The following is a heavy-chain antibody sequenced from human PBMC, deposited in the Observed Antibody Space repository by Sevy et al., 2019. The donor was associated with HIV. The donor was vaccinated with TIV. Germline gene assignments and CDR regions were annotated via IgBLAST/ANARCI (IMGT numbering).Heavy chain of an antibody. J-gene: IGHJ4*01. V-gene: IGHV3-7*03. CDR2: INQDGSEE. CDR1: SFNFTNSW. CDR3: TRAGY. Sequence: GGSLRLSCAASSFNFTNSWMSWVRQAPGKGLEWVANINQDGSEENYLDSVKGRFTISRDNANSSLRLHMNSLRAEDTAIYYCTRAGYWGHGVLVTVSS.